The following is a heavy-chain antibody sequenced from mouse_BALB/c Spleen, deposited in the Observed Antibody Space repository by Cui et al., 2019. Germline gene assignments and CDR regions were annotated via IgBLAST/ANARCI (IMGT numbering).Heavy chain of an antibody. CDR3: ARYDYYGSSYFDY. Sequence: QVQLPQPGAALVKPGALVWMSCKASGYTFTSYWMHWVKQRPGRGLEWIGRIDPNSGGTKYNEKFKSKATLTVDKPSSTAYMQLSSLTSEDSAVYYCARYDYYGSSYFDYWGQGTTLTVSS. D-gene: IGHD1-1*01. CDR2: IDPNSGGT. J-gene: IGHJ2*01. V-gene: IGHV1-72*01. CDR1: GYTFTSYW.